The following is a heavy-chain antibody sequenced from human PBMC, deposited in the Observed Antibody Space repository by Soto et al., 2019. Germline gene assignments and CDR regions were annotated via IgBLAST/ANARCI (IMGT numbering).Heavy chain of an antibody. J-gene: IGHJ4*02. CDR1: GFTFSSYA. Sequence: ESGGGVVQPGRSLRLSCAASGFTFSSYAMHWVRQAPGKGLEWVAVISYDGSNKYYADSVKGRFTISRDNSKNTLYLQMNSLRAEDTAVYYCARDTAPYCSGGSCYCGYWGQGTLVTVSS. CDR2: ISYDGSNK. D-gene: IGHD2-15*01. CDR3: ARDTAPYCSGGSCYCGY. V-gene: IGHV3-30-3*01.